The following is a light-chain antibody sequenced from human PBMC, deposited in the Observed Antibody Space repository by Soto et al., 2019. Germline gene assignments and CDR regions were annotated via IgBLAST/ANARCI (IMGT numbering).Light chain of an antibody. CDR2: RNN. J-gene: IGLJ1*01. CDR1: SSNIGSNY. Sequence: QSVLTQPPSASGTPGQRVTISCSGSSSNIGSNYVYWYQQLPGTAPKLLIYRNNQRPSGVPDRFSGSKSGTSASLAISGLRSEDEADYYCAAWDDSPYVFGTGTKVTVL. V-gene: IGLV1-47*01. CDR3: AAWDDSPYV.